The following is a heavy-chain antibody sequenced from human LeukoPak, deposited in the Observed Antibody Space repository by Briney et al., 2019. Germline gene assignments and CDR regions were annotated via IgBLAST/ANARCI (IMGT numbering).Heavy chain of an antibody. Sequence: SETLSLTCAVYGGSFSGYYWSWIRQPPGKGLEWIGEINHSGSTNYNPSLKSRVTISVDTSKNQFSLKLSSVTAADTAVYYCARDRDGDYGGNSYYFDYWGQGTLVTVSS. D-gene: IGHD4-17*01. CDR1: GGSFSGYY. J-gene: IGHJ4*02. V-gene: IGHV4-34*01. CDR2: INHSGST. CDR3: ARDRDGDYGGNSYYFDY.